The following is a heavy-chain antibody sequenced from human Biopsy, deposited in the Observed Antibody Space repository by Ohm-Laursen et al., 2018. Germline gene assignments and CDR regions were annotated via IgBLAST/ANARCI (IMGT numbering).Heavy chain of an antibody. CDR3: ARGVSGTPYHNYGLDV. CDR2: ILPIFHTT. J-gene: IGHJ6*02. D-gene: IGHD3-10*01. CDR1: GGTFSSFA. V-gene: IGHV1-69*13. Sequence: SVKVSCKASGGTFSSFAISWVRQAPGQGLEWMGGILPIFHTTSYAQKFQGRITITADEFPRTAYMELSSLRSQDTAVYYCARGVSGTPYHNYGLDVWGQGTTVTVSS.